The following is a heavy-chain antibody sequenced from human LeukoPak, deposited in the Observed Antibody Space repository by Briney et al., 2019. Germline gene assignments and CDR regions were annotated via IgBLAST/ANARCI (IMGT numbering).Heavy chain of an antibody. D-gene: IGHD6-13*01. CDR1: GFTFSSYW. Sequence: SGGSLRLSCAASGFTFSSYWMSWVRQAPGKGLEWVANIKQDGSEKYHVDSVKGRFTISRDNAKNSLYLQMNSLRAEDTAVYYCAREMRDSGIAAAGFDYWGQGTLVTVSS. CDR3: AREMRDSGIAAAGFDY. CDR2: IKQDGSEK. V-gene: IGHV3-7*01. J-gene: IGHJ4*02.